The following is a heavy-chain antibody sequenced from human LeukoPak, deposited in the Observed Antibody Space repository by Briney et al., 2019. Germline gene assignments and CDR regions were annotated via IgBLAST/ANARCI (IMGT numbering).Heavy chain of an antibody. J-gene: IGHJ5*02. CDR3: ARNKHRNWFDP. Sequence: SETLSLTCTVSGGSVSSGSYYWSWIRQPPGKGLEWIGEINHSGSTNYNPSLKSRVTISVDTSKNQFSLKLSSVTAADTAVYYCARNKHRNWFDPWGQGTLVTVSS. CDR2: INHSGST. CDR1: GGSVSSGSYY. V-gene: IGHV4-39*07. D-gene: IGHD1/OR15-1a*01.